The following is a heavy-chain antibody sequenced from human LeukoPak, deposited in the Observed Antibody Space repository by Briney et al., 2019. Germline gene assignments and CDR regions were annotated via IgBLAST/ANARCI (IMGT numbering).Heavy chain of an antibody. CDR3: ARDPVLLWFGELWAFDY. J-gene: IGHJ4*02. D-gene: IGHD3-10*01. CDR2: TYYRSKWYN. V-gene: IGHV6-1*01. Sequence: SQTLSLTCAISGDSVSSNSAAWNWIRQSPSRGLEWLGRTYYRSKWYNDYAVSVKSRITINPDTSKNQFSLQLNSVTPEDTAVYYCARDPVLLWFGELWAFDYWGQGTLVTISS. CDR1: GDSVSSNSAA.